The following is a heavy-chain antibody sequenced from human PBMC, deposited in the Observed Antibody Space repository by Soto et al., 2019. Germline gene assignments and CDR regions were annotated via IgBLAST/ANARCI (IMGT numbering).Heavy chain of an antibody. CDR2: VYWEDDK. CDR1: GFSLTPSGVG. V-gene: IGHV2-5*02. D-gene: IGHD3-10*01. Sequence: QITLKESGPTLVKPTQTLTLTCTLSGFSLTPSGVGVGWIRQPPGKALEWLALVYWEDDKRYSPSLKSRLTITKDTSNKQVVLKMTHMYPVDTATYYCARSRDGHLYYFDLLGQGTLVTVSS. J-gene: IGHJ4*02. CDR3: ARSRDGHLYYFDL.